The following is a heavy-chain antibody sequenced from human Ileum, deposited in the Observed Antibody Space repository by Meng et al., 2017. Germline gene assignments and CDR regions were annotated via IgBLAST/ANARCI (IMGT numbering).Heavy chain of an antibody. J-gene: IGHJ5*02. CDR3: ARDLDSSGYNWFDP. Sequence: SETLSLTCTVSGGSISSYYWSGIRQPPGKGLEWIGYIYYSGSTNYNPSLKSRVTISVDTSKNQFSLKLSSVTAADTAVYYCARDLDSSGYNWFDPWGQGTLVTVSS. D-gene: IGHD3-22*01. CDR2: IYYSGST. V-gene: IGHV4-59*01. CDR1: GGSISSYY.